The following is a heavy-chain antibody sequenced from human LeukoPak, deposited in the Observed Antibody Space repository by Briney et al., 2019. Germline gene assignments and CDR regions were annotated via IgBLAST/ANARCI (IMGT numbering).Heavy chain of an antibody. Sequence: SVKVSCKASGGTFSSYAISWVRQAPGQGLEWMGGIIPIFGTANYAQKFQGRVTIPADESTSTAYMELSSLRSEDTAVYYCARAPDYGDYVRFDYWGQGTLVTVSS. CDR2: IIPIFGTA. CDR3: ARAPDYGDYVRFDY. CDR1: GGTFSSYA. J-gene: IGHJ4*02. D-gene: IGHD4-17*01. V-gene: IGHV1-69*01.